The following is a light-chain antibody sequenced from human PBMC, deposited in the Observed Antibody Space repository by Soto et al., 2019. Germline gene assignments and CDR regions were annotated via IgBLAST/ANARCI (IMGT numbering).Light chain of an antibody. J-gene: IGKJ4*01. CDR1: HSISSW. V-gene: IGKV1-5*01. CDR2: DAS. Sequence: DIQMTQSPSTLSASVGDRVTITCRASHSISSWLAWYQQKPGKAPKLLIYDASSLQSGVPSRYSGSGSGTEFTLTISSLQPDDFATYYCQQYKSYSPLTFGGGTKVEIK. CDR3: QQYKSYSPLT.